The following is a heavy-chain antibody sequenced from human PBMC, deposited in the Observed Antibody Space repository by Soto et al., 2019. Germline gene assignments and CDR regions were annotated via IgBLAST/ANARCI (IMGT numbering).Heavy chain of an antibody. Sequence: ASVKVSCKVSGYTLTELSMHWVRQAPGKGLEWMGGFDPEDGETIYAQKFQGRVTMTEDTSTDTAYMELSSLRSDDTAVYYCARDGPRGYSYGGVDYWGQGTLVTVSS. V-gene: IGHV1-24*01. J-gene: IGHJ4*02. CDR3: ARDGPRGYSYGGVDY. CDR2: FDPEDGET. CDR1: GYTLTELS. D-gene: IGHD5-18*01.